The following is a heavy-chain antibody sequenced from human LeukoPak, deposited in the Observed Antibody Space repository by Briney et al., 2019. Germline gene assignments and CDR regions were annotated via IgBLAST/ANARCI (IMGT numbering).Heavy chain of an antibody. Sequence: SVKVSCKASGGTFSSYAISWVRQAPGQGLEWMGGIIPIFGTANYAQKFQGRVTITADESTSTAYMELSSLRSEDTAVYYCASGAGIRFLEWLYYMDVWGKGTTVTVSS. CDR2: IIPIFGTA. D-gene: IGHD3-3*01. J-gene: IGHJ6*03. CDR3: ASGAGIRFLEWLYYMDV. CDR1: GGTFSSYA. V-gene: IGHV1-69*13.